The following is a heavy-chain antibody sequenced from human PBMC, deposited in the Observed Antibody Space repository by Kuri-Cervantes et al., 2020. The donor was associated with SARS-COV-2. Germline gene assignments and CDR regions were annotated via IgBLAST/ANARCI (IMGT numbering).Heavy chain of an antibody. CDR2: IKADEGEM. D-gene: IGHD3-3*01. CDR3: AWGRGWTFDI. CDR1: GFTLTYRW. V-gene: IGHV3-7*04. J-gene: IGHJ3*02. Sequence: GESLKISCEASGFTLTYRWMAWFRQAPGKGLEWVAAIKADEGEMVYVDSAKGRFTISRDNAKNSVFLQMNSVRIEDTSLYFCAWGRGWTFDIWGRGTMVTVSS.